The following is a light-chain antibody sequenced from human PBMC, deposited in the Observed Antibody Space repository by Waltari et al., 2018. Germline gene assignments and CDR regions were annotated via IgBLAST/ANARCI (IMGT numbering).Light chain of an antibody. CDR2: EVS. CDR3: CSYAGRSTLEV. CDR1: SSDVGSYNL. V-gene: IGLV2-23*02. Sequence: QSALTQPASVSGSPGQSITISCTGTSSDVGSYNLVSWYKQHPGKAPKLMIFEVSKRPSRVSNRFSGSKSGITASLTIAGLPAEDEADYYCCSYAGRSTLEVFGTGTKVTVL. J-gene: IGLJ1*01.